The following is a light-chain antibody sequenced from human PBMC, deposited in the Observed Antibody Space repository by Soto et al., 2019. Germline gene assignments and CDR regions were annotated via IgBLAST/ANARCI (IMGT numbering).Light chain of an antibody. V-gene: IGKV4-1*01. CDR3: QQYYSSPWT. Sequence: DIVMTQSPDSLAVSLGERATINCKSSQSVLYSSNNKNYLTWYQQKPGQPPKRLIYWASTRESGVPDRFSGSGSGTDFTLTISSLHAEDVAVYYCQQYYSSPWTFGQGTKVEIK. CDR1: QSVLYSSNNKNY. CDR2: WAS. J-gene: IGKJ1*01.